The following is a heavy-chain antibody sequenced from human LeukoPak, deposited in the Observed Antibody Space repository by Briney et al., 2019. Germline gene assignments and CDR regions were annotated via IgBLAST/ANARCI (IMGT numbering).Heavy chain of an antibody. V-gene: IGHV3-7*01. J-gene: IGHJ6*02. Sequence: GGSLRLSCAGSGFTFSSHWMNWVRQAPGKGLEWVASIKDDGSEKHYVDSVSGRFTISRDNAKNSLHLQMSSLRAEDTAVYYCARRGITISGVLVYHYSGLDVWGQGTTVTVSS. D-gene: IGHD3-3*01. CDR3: ARRGITISGVLVYHYSGLDV. CDR1: GFTFSSHW. CDR2: IKDDGSEK.